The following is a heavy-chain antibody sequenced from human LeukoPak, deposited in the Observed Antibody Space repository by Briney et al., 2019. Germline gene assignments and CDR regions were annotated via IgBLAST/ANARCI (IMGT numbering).Heavy chain of an antibody. Sequence: ASVKVSCKASGYTFTSYYMHWVRQAPGQGLEWMGMINPSGGSTSYAQKFQGRVTMTRDTSTSTVYMELSSLRSEDTAVYYCARGRVLPAATYYYYYGMDVWGQGTTVTFSS. CDR3: ARGRVLPAATYYYYYGMDV. V-gene: IGHV1-46*01. J-gene: IGHJ6*02. CDR2: INPSGGST. D-gene: IGHD2-2*01. CDR1: GYTFTSYY.